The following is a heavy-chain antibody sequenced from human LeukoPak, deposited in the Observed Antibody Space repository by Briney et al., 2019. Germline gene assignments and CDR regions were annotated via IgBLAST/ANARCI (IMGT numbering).Heavy chain of an antibody. CDR1: GGTFSSYA. Sequence: SVKVSCKASGGTFSSYAISWVRQAPGQGLEWMGRIIPILGIANYAQKFQGRVTITADKSTSTAYMELSSLRSEDTAVYYCAREVIVVVVAAYYYYGMDVWGQGTTVTVSS. D-gene: IGHD2-15*01. V-gene: IGHV1-69*04. CDR3: AREVIVVVVAAYYYYGMDV. CDR2: IIPILGIA. J-gene: IGHJ6*02.